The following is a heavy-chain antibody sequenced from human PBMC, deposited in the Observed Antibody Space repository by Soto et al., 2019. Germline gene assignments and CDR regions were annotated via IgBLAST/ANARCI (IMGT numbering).Heavy chain of an antibody. Sequence: GGSLRLSCAASGFTFSSYAMSWVRQAPGKGLEWVSAISGSGGSTYYADSVKGRFTISRDNSKNTLYLQMNSLRAEDTAVYYCAKDSSRRPPGPNWLDPWGQGTLVTVYS. CDR3: AKDSSRRPPGPNWLDP. D-gene: IGHD6-13*01. J-gene: IGHJ5*02. V-gene: IGHV3-23*01. CDR1: GFTFSSYA. CDR2: ISGSGGST.